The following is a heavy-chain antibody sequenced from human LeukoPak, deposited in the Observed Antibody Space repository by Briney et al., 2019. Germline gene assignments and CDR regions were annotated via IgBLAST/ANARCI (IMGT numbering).Heavy chain of an antibody. V-gene: IGHV3-11*01. CDR3: ASDIVATSGDF. J-gene: IGHJ4*02. CDR1: GFTFSDYY. CDR2: ITSSGDDI. Sequence: GGSLRLSCAASGFTFSDYYMSWMRQAPGKGLEGVAYITSSGDDIYYADSVKGRFTISRDNAKNALFLRMSSLRVEDTATYYCASDIVATSGDFWGQGTLVSVSS. D-gene: IGHD5-12*01.